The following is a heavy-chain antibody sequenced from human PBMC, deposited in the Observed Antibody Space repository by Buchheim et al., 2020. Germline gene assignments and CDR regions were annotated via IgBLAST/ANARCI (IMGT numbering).Heavy chain of an antibody. CDR3: ARLYGGGWFDP. Sequence: EVQLVESGGGLEQPGGSLRLSCAGSGFTFSSYSMNWVRQAPGKGLEWVSYISSSGTTIYYADSLKGRFTVSRANAKNSLYLQMDSLRAEDTAVYYCARLYGGGWFDPWGQGTL. V-gene: IGHV3-48*01. D-gene: IGHD4-23*01. J-gene: IGHJ5*02. CDR1: GFTFSSYS. CDR2: ISSSGTTI.